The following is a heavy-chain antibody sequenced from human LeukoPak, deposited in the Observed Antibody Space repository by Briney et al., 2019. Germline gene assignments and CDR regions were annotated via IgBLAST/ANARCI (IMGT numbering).Heavy chain of an antibody. Sequence: SETLSLTCTVSGGSISSNNYYWGWIRQPPGKGLEWIGSIYYSGSTYYNPSLKSRVTISVDTSKNQFSLKLRSVTAADTAVYYCARDSYYDSSGYWGQGTLVTVSS. D-gene: IGHD3-22*01. CDR1: GGSISSNNYY. J-gene: IGHJ4*02. CDR2: IYYSGST. CDR3: ARDSYYDSSGY. V-gene: IGHV4-39*02.